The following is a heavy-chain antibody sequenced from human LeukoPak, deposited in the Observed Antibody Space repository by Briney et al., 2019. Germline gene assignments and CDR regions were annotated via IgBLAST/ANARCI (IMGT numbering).Heavy chain of an antibody. V-gene: IGHV1-2*02. CDR3: ARARGDIVVVPAAIWFDP. D-gene: IGHD2-2*01. CDR1: GYTFTGYY. J-gene: IGHJ5*02. Sequence: ASVKVSCKASGYTFTGYYMHWVRQAPGQGLEWMGWIKLNNGGTNYAQKFRGRVTMTRETSISTAYMELSRLRSDDTAVYYCARARGDIVVVPAAIWFDPWGQGTLVTVSS. CDR2: IKLNNGGT.